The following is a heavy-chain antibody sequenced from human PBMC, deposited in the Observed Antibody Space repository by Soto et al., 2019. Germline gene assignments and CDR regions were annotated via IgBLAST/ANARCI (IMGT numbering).Heavy chain of an antibody. D-gene: IGHD3-22*01. J-gene: IGHJ4*02. Sequence: EVQLVESGGGLVQPGESLTLSCAASGFTFSSYWMHWVRQAPGKGLVWVSRIKSDGSGTYYAASVKGRLTISRDNAKNTLYLQMNSLRVEDTAVYFCARGNRERYDGNGYLGRHWGQGTLVTVSS. CDR2: IKSDGSGT. V-gene: IGHV3-74*01. CDR3: ARGNRERYDGNGYLGRH. CDR1: GFTFSSYW.